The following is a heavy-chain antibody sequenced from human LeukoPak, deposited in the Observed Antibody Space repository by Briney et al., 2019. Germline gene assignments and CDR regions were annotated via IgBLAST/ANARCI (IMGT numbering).Heavy chain of an antibody. J-gene: IGHJ3*02. V-gene: IGHV4-34*01. CDR1: GGSFSGYY. Sequence: SETLSLTCAVYGGSFSGYYWSWIRQPPGKGLEWIGSIYYSGSTYYNPPLKSRVTISVDTSKNQFSLKLSSVTAADTAVYYCARHPVSYVWGSYRRHDAFDIWGQGTMVTVSS. CDR3: ARHPVSYVWGSYRRHDAFDI. D-gene: IGHD3-16*02. CDR2: IYYSGST.